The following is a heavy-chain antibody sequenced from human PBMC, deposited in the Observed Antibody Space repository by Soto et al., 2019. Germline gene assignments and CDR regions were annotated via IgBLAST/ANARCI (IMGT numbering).Heavy chain of an antibody. CDR3: ARSSSSDYYYYYGMDV. CDR1: GGSISSGDYY. J-gene: IGHJ6*02. D-gene: IGHD6-6*01. V-gene: IGHV4-30-4*01. Sequence: KASETLSLTCTVSGGSISSGDYYWSWIRQPPGKGLEWIGYIYYSGSTYYNPSLKSRVTISVDTSKNQFSLKLSSVTAADTAVYYCARSSSSDYYYYYGMDVWGQGTTVTVSS. CDR2: IYYSGST.